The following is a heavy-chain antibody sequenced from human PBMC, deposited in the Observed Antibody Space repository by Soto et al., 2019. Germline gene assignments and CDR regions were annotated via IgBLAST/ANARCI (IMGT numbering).Heavy chain of an antibody. J-gene: IGHJ4*02. D-gene: IGHD3-16*01. CDR2: IWYDGSNK. CDR1: GFTFSSYG. V-gene: IGHV3-33*01. CDR3: ARAQDDYIWGSLDY. Sequence: GGSLRLSCAASGFTFSSYGMHWVRQAPGKGLEWVAVIWYDGSNKYYADSVKGRFTISRDNSKNTLYLQMNSLRAEDTAVYYCARAQDDYIWGSLDYWGQGTLVTVSS.